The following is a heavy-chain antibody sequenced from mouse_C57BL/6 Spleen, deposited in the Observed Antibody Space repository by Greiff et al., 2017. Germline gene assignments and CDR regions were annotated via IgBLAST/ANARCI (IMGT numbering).Heavy chain of an antibody. D-gene: IGHD1-1*01. CDR2: INPNYGTT. CDR3: ARWDYYGSSYKFAY. V-gene: IGHV1-39*01. CDR1: GYSFTDYN. J-gene: IGHJ3*01. Sequence: VQLQQSGPELVKPGASVKISCKASGYSFTDYNMNWVKQRNGKSLEWIGVINPNYGTTSYNQKFKGKATLTVDQSSSTAYMQLNSLTSEDSAVYYGARWDYYGSSYKFAYWGQGTLVTVSA.